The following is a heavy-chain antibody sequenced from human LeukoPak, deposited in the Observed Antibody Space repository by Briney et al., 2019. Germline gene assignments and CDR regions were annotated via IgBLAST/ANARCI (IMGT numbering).Heavy chain of an antibody. CDR3: ARDTPGYGGDDFDY. CDR1: GFTFSTYG. D-gene: IGHD4-23*01. CDR2: IQAGGDEK. Sequence: SGGSLRLSCAASGFTFSTYGMHWVRQAPGKGLEWMTFIQAGGDEKYYAESVKGRFTVSRDNSKNTLYLQMNGLRAEDTAVYYCARDTPGYGGDDFDYWGQGALVTVSS. J-gene: IGHJ4*02. V-gene: IGHV3-30*02.